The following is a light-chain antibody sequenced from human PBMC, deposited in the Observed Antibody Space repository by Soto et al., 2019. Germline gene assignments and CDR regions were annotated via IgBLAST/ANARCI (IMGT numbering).Light chain of an antibody. J-gene: IGKJ2*01. V-gene: IGKV3-20*01. Sequence: EIVLTQSPGTLSLSPGERATLSCRASQSVSSSYLAWYQQKPGQAPRLFIYGASSRATGIPDRFSGSGSGTDFTLPISRLEPEDFAVYYCQQYGSSYTFGQGPKLEIK. CDR1: QSVSSSY. CDR2: GAS. CDR3: QQYGSSYT.